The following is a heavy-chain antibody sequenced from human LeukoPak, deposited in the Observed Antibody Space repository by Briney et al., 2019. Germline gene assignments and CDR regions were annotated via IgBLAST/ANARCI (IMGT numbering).Heavy chain of an antibody. CDR1: GYTFTSYY. CDR3: ARVGGSSGWYYWFDP. D-gene: IGHD6-19*01. J-gene: IGHJ5*02. CDR2: INPSGGST. Sequence: ASVKVSCKASGYTFTSYYMHWVRQAPGQGLEWMRIINPSGGSTSYAQKFQGRVTMTRDTSTSTVYMELSSLRSEDTAVYYCARVGGSSGWYYWFDPWGQGTLVTVSS. V-gene: IGHV1-46*01.